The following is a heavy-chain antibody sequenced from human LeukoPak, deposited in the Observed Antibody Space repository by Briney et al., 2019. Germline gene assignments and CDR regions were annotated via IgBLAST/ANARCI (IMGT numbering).Heavy chain of an antibody. J-gene: IGHJ4*02. CDR2: ISYDGSNK. V-gene: IGHV3-30*18. CDR1: GFTFSSYG. Sequence: PGGSLRLSCAASGFTFSSYGMHWVRQAPGKGLEWVAVISYDGSNKYYADSVKGRFTISRDNSKNTLYLQMNSLRAEDTAVYYCAKAKTQYGSYYFDYWGQGTLVTVSS. CDR3: AKAKTQYGSYYFDY. D-gene: IGHD6-13*01.